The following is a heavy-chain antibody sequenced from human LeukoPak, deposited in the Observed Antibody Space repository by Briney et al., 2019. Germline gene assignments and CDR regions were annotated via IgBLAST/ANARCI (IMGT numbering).Heavy chain of an antibody. Sequence: SVKVSCKASGYTFTSYGISWVRQAPGQGLEWMGGIIPIFGTANYAQKFQGRVTITADESTSTAYMELSCLRSEDTAVYYCARTPITIFGVVTLYYFDYWGQGTLVTVSS. J-gene: IGHJ4*02. CDR1: GYTFTSYG. D-gene: IGHD3-3*01. CDR3: ARTPITIFGVVTLYYFDY. V-gene: IGHV1-69*13. CDR2: IIPIFGTA.